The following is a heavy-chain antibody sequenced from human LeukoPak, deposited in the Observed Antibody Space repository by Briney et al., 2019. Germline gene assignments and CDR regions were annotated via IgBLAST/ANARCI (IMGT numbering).Heavy chain of an antibody. J-gene: IGHJ6*02. D-gene: IGHD3-10*01. CDR1: GFTFSSYA. CDR2: ISYDGSNK. V-gene: IGHV3-30*04. CDR3: AKAFRVQFTGYYYYGMDV. Sequence: GGSLRLSCAASGFTFSSYAMHWVRQAPGKGLEWVAVISYDGSNKYYADSVKGRFTISRDNSKNTLYLQMNSLRAEDTAVYYCAKAFRVQFTGYYYYGMDVWGQGTTVTVSS.